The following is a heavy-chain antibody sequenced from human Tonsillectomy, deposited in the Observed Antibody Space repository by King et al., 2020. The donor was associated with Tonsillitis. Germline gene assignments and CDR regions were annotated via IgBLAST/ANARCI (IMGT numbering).Heavy chain of an antibody. CDR3: ARDSTQSYYDFWSGYLGGYYYMDV. V-gene: IGHV4-59*01. J-gene: IGHJ6*03. Sequence: VQLQESGPGLVKPSETLSLTCTVSGGSISSYYWSWIRQPPGKGLEWIGYIYYSGSTNYNPSLKSRVTISVDTSKNQFSLKLSSVTAADTAVYYCARDSTQSYYDFWSGYLGGYYYMDVWGKGTTVTVSS. CDR1: GGSISSYY. CDR2: IYYSGST. D-gene: IGHD3-3*01.